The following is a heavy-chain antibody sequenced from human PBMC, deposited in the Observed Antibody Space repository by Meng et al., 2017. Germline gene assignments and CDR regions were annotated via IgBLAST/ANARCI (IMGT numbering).Heavy chain of an antibody. CDR3: AQTTVTTYSEYFQH. D-gene: IGHD4-11*01. Sequence: QVQLVQSGAEVKKPGSSVKVSCKASGGTFSSYTISWVRQAPGQGLEWMGWISAYNGNTNYAQKLQGRVTMTTDTSTSTAYMELRSLRSDDTAVYYCAQTTVTTYSEYFQHWGQGTLVTVSS. CDR1: GGTFSSYT. J-gene: IGHJ1*01. CDR2: ISAYNGNT. V-gene: IGHV1-18*01.